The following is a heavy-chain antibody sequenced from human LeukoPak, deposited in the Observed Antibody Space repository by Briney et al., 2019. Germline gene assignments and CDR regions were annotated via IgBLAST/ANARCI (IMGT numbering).Heavy chain of an antibody. D-gene: IGHD2-15*01. CDR3: ARDGTFDI. CDR2: LNPDSGVT. V-gene: IGHV1-2*02. Sequence: APVKVSCKASGYTFTDYYMHWVRQAPGQRLEWMGWLNPDSGVTNYPQKFQGRVTMTRDTSSSTAYMELIRLRSDDTAVYYCARDGTFDIWGQGRMVTVSS. J-gene: IGHJ3*02. CDR1: GYTFTDYY.